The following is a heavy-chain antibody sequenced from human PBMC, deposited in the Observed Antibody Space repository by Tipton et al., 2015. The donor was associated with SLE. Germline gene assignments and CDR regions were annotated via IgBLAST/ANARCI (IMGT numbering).Heavy chain of an antibody. CDR1: GASIGTYY. V-gene: IGHV4-59*08. J-gene: IGHJ4*02. D-gene: IGHD5-24*01. CDR3: ARHPRPMAAFDH. Sequence: TLSLTCTVSGASIGTYYWSWIRQPPGKGLEWIGYIYGGGGTHYNPSLMSRVTISVDTSKNQFSLRLTSVTAADTAVYYCARHPRPMAAFDHWGQGRLVTVSS. CDR2: IYGGGGT.